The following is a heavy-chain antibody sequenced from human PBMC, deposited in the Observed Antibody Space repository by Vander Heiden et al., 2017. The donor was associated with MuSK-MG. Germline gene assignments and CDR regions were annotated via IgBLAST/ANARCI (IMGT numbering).Heavy chain of an antibody. J-gene: IGHJ4*02. Sequence: QVQLQQWGAGLLKPSETLSLTCAVYGGSFSAYYWSWIRQPPGKGLEWIGEINHSGSTYYNPALKTRVTISVDTSKNQFSLKMKSVTAADTAVYYSARAPSPGYTYGVNWCQGTLVTVSS. D-gene: IGHD5-18*01. V-gene: IGHV4-34*01. CDR3: ARAPSPGYTYGVN. CDR1: GGSFSAYY. CDR2: INHSGST.